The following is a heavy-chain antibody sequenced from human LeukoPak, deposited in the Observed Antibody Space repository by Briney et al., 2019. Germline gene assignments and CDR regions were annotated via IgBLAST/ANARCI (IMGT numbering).Heavy chain of an antibody. CDR3: ARERWNSEAFDI. D-gene: IGHD1-7*01. J-gene: IGHJ3*02. V-gene: IGHV3-74*01. Sequence: GGSLRLSCAASGFSFSSYWMHWDHQAPGKGLVWVSRLNGDGSSTSYLDSVRGRLTISRDNTKNTLYLHMNSLRAEDTGVYYCARERWNSEAFDIWGQGTVVTVSS. CDR1: GFSFSSYW. CDR2: LNGDGSST.